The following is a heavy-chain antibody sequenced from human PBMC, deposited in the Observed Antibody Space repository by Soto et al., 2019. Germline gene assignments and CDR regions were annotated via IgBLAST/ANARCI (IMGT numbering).Heavy chain of an antibody. CDR3: ARGGRRSPGMDV. Sequence: QVQLQESGPGLVKPSQTLSLTCTVSGGSISSGGYYWNWIRQHPGKGLEWIGYIYYSGSTYYNPSLKSRVTISVDSSKNPFSLKRSSVTAADTAVYYCARGGRRSPGMDVWGQGTTVTVSS. CDR1: GGSISSGGYY. J-gene: IGHJ6*02. CDR2: IYYSGST. V-gene: IGHV4-31*03.